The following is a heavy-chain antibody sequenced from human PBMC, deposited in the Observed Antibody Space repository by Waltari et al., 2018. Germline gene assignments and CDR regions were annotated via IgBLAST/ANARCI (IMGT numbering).Heavy chain of an antibody. CDR3: AGEVAVNAFDI. J-gene: IGHJ3*02. CDR2: MKQDGSEI. CDR1: GFTFSNCW. D-gene: IGHD2-15*01. V-gene: IGHV3-7*01. Sequence: EVRLVESGGGLVQPGGSLRLSCEASGFTFSNCWMNWVRQAPGKGLEGVANMKQDGSEIYYVDSVKGRFTISRDNAKNSLFLQMNSLRAEDTAVYYCAGEVAVNAFDIWGPGTVVTVSA.